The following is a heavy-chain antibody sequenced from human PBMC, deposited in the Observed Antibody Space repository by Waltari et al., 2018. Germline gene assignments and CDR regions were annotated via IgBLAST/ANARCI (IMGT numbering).Heavy chain of an antibody. CDR2: SIPIFGTA. CDR3: ARARDYGDYVGDAFDI. CDR1: GGTFSSYA. Sequence: QVQLVQSGAEVKKPGSSVTVYCKASGGTFSSYAISWVRQAPGQGLEWMGGSIPIFGTANDAQKFQGRVTMTADKFTSTAYMEMSSLRAEDTAVYYWARARDYGDYVGDAFDIWGQGTMVTVSS. J-gene: IGHJ3*02. V-gene: IGHV1-69*14. D-gene: IGHD4-17*01.